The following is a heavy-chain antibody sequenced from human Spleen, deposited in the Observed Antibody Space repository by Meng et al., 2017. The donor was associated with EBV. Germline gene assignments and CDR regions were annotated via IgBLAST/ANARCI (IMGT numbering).Heavy chain of an antibody. CDR1: GGSISSSNW. CDR3: AQRERWGLDP. V-gene: IGHV4-4*02. J-gene: IGHJ5*02. CDR2: IYHSGST. D-gene: IGHD3-16*01. Sequence: QVQLQGSGPGLVKPSGTLSLTCAASGGSISSSNWWSWVRQTPGKGLEWIGEIYHSGSTSYNPSLESRVTISVDKSKNQIFPKLRSVTAADTAVYYCAQRERWGLDPWGQGTLVTVSS.